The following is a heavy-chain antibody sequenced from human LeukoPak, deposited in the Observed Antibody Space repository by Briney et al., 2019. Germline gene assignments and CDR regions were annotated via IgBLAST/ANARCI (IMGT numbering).Heavy chain of an antibody. J-gene: IGHJ4*02. CDR3: AKDKMDYYDTSGYPYYFDY. CDR1: GFTFSTYA. Sequence: PGGSLRLSCAASGFTFSTYAMSWVRQAPGKGLEWVSALGGSGVNTYYADSVKGRFTISRDNSKNTLYLQMNSPRAEDTAIYYCAKDKMDYYDTSGYPYYFDYWGQGTLVTVSS. D-gene: IGHD3-22*01. CDR2: LGGSGVNT. V-gene: IGHV3-23*01.